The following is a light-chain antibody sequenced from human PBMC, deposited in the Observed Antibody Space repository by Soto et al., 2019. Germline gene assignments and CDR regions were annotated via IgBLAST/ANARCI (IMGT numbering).Light chain of an antibody. J-gene: IGKJ2*01. V-gene: IGKV3-20*01. CDR1: QSVDSNY. CDR2: GAS. Sequence: EIVLTQSPGILSLSPGERATLSCRASQSVDSNYLAWYQQRPGQAPRLLTHGASSRATGIPDRFSGSGSGTDFTLTISILDPEDFAVYYCQLYGFSSYTFGQVTMLEIK. CDR3: QLYGFSSYT.